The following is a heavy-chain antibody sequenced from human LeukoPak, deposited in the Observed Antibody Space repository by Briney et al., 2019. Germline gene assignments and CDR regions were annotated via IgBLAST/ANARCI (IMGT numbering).Heavy chain of an antibody. Sequence: PGGSLRLACAASGFTFSSYAMHWVRQAPGKGLEWVAVISYDGSNKYYADSVKGRFTISRDNSKNTLYLQMNGLRAEDTAVYYCAKDWGYNGGGANDHWGQGTLVTVSS. CDR3: AKDWGYNGGGANDH. CDR1: GFTFSSYA. CDR2: ISYDGSNK. J-gene: IGHJ4*02. D-gene: IGHD5-12*01. V-gene: IGHV3-30-3*01.